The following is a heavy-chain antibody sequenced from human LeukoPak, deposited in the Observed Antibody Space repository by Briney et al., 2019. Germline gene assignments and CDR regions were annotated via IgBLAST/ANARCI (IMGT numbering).Heavy chain of an antibody. D-gene: IGHD3-22*01. CDR1: GFTFSSYW. J-gene: IGHJ4*02. Sequence: SGGSLRLSCAASGFTFSSYWMSWVCQAPGKGLEWVANIKQDGSEKYYVDSVKGRFTISRDNAKNSLYLQMNSLRAEDTAVYYCARDPPYDSSGLSYWGQGTLVTVSS. CDR2: IKQDGSEK. V-gene: IGHV3-7*01. CDR3: ARDPPYDSSGLSY.